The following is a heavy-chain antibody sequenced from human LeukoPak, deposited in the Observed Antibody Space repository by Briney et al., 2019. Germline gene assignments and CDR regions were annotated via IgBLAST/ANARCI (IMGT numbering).Heavy chain of an antibody. CDR1: GFTFSSYA. Sequence: GRSLRLSCAASGFTFSSYAMHWVRQAPGKGLEWVAVISYDGSNKYYADSVKGRFTISRDNSKNTLYLQMNSLRAEDTAVYYCAREETSRGYDILTGSFRHWGQGTLVTVSS. CDR3: AREETSRGYDILTGSFRH. J-gene: IGHJ1*01. CDR2: ISYDGSNK. V-gene: IGHV3-30*04. D-gene: IGHD3-9*01.